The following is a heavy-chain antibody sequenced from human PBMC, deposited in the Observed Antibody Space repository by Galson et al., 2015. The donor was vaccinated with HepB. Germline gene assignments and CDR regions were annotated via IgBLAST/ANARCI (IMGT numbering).Heavy chain of an antibody. D-gene: IGHD3-16*01. V-gene: IGHV3-74*01. J-gene: IGHJ4*02. CDR2: INSDGSST. CDR1: GLTISNYW. CDR3: ATALWGGGL. Sequence: SLRLSCAASGLTISNYWMHWVRQAPGMGLVWVSNINSDGSSTNYADSVKGRFTISRDNAKNTLYLQMSSLRAEDTALYYCATALWGGGLWGQGTLVTVSS.